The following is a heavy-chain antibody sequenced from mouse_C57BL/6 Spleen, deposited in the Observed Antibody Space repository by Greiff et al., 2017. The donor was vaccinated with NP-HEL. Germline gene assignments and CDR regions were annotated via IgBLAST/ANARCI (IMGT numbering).Heavy chain of an antibody. D-gene: IGHD1-1*01. J-gene: IGHJ4*01. CDR3: ANYYGSSYAMDD. V-gene: IGHV5-6*01. CDR1: GFTFSSYG. CDR2: ISSGGSYT. Sequence: EVQLVESGGDLVKPGGSLKLSCAASGFTFSSYGMSWVRQTPDKRLEWVATISSGGSYTYYPDSVKGRFTISRDNAKNTLYLQMSSLKSEDTAMYYCANYYGSSYAMDDWGQGTSVTVSS.